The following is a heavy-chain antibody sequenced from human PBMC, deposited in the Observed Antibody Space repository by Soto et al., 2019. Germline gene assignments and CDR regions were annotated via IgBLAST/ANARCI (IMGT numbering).Heavy chain of an antibody. J-gene: IGHJ6*02. V-gene: IGHV2-5*02. CDR1: GFSLSTSGVG. CDR3: AHSRRLSGYEYYYYYYAMDV. CDR2: IWDDDK. D-gene: IGHD5-12*01. Sequence: QITLKESGPTLVKPTQTLTLTCTFSGFSLSTSGVGVGWIRQPPGKALEWLALIWDDDKRYSPPLKSRLTITKDTSKNQVVLTMTNMDPVDTATYYCAHSRRLSGYEYYYYYYAMDVWGQGTTVTVSS.